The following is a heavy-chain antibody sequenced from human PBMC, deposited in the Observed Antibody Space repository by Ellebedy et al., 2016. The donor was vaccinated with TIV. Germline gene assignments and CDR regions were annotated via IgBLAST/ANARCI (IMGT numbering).Heavy chain of an antibody. CDR3: ARETDFWSDSSYFDY. V-gene: IGHV4-30-4*08. Sequence: SETLSLXXAVSGDSISSGGYSWSWIRQPPGKGLEWLGYIYYSGTTYYNPSLKSRITISVDTSKNQFSLRLSSVTAADTAVYFCARETDFWSDSSYFDYWGQGILVTISS. CDR1: GDSISSGGYS. CDR2: IYYSGTT. D-gene: IGHD3-3*01. J-gene: IGHJ4*02.